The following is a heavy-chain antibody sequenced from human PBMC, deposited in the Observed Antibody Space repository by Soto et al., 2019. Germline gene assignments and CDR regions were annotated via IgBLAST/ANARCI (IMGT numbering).Heavy chain of an antibody. V-gene: IGHV3-23*01. CDR1: GFICSSYD. Sequence: GGSLRLSCAVSGFICSSYDMSWVRQAPGKGLEWVSTILVGGSTHYEDSVKGRFTISRDTSKNTVYLQMDSLTAGDTAVYYCAKATATGGGAFEVYGRGTLVTVSS. J-gene: IGHJ3*01. CDR3: AKATATGGGAFEV. D-gene: IGHD2-8*02. CDR2: ILVGGST.